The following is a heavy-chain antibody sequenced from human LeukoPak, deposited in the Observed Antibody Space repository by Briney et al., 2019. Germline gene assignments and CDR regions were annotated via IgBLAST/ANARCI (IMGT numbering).Heavy chain of an antibody. CDR1: GFIFSSYS. CDR2: ISSSSSTI. J-gene: IGHJ6*04. V-gene: IGHV3-48*01. Sequence: GGSLRLSCAASGFIFSSYSMNWVRQAPGKGLEWVSYISSSSSTIYYADSVKGRFTISRDNSKNTLYLQMNSLRAEDTAVYYCAKDRASADVWGKGTTVTISS. CDR3: AKDRASADV.